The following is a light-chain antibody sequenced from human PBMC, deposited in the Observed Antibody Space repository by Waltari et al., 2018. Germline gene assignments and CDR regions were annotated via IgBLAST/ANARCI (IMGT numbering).Light chain of an antibody. CDR1: QSLLHSNGNTY. J-gene: IGKJ2*03. V-gene: IGKV2-40*01. Sequence: DIVMTQTQLSLPITPGEPASISCRSSQSLLHSNGNTYLHWYLQKPGQSPQLLIYGGSDRASGVPDRFSGSGSGTDFTLKISKVEAEDVGVYYCVQAIAFPYSFGQGTKVEIK. CDR3: VQAIAFPYS. CDR2: GGS.